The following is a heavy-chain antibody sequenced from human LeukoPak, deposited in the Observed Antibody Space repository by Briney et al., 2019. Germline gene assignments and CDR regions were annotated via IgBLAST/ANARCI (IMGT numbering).Heavy chain of an antibody. CDR1: GGSFSGYY. J-gene: IGHJ4*02. Sequence: SETLSLTCAVYGGSFSGYYWSWIRQPPGKGLEWIGEINHGGSTNYNPSLKSRVTISVDTSKNQFSLKLSSVTAADTAVYHCARSRLLRVWVITDSRSFFDYWGQGTLVTVSS. V-gene: IGHV4-34*01. D-gene: IGHD3-22*01. CDR3: ARSRLLRVWVITDSRSFFDY. CDR2: INHGGST.